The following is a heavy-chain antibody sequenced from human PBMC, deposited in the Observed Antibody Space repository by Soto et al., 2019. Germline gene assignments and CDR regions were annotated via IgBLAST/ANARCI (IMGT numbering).Heavy chain of an antibody. CDR3: ASFGGYELEVLYYYGMDV. V-gene: IGHV3-30-3*01. D-gene: IGHD3-16*01. CDR2: ISYDGSNK. Sequence: GGSLRLSCAASGFTFSSYAMHWVRQAPGKGLEWVAVISYDGSNKYYADSVKGRFTISRDNSKNTLYLQMNSLRAEDTAVYYCASFGGYELEVLYYYGMDVWGQGTTVTVSS. J-gene: IGHJ6*02. CDR1: GFTFSSYA.